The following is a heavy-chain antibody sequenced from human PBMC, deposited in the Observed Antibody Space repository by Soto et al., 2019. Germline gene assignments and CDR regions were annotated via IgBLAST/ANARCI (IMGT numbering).Heavy chain of an antibody. CDR2: IYHSGST. Sequence: PSETLSLTCAVSGGSISSGGYSWSWILHPPGKGLEWIGYIYHSGSTYYNPSLKSRVTISVDRSKNQFSLKLSSVTAADTAVYYCARDGDFWSGYPSSEDGWFDPWGQGTLVTVSS. V-gene: IGHV4-30-2*01. CDR1: GGSISSGGYS. D-gene: IGHD3-3*01. CDR3: ARDGDFWSGYPSSEDGWFDP. J-gene: IGHJ5*02.